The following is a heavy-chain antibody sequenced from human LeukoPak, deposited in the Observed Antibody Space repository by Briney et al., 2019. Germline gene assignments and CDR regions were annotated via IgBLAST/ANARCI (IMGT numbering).Heavy chain of an antibody. V-gene: IGHV4-34*01. J-gene: IGHJ4*02. CDR1: GGSFSGYY. CDR2: INHSGST. D-gene: IGHD1-26*01. CDR3: ARGLWGAKYFDH. Sequence: SETLSLTCAVYGGSFSGYYWSWIRQPPGKGLEWIGEINHSGSTNYNPSLKSRVTISVDTSKNQFSLKLSSVTAADTAVYYCARGLWGAKYFDHWGQGTLVTVSS.